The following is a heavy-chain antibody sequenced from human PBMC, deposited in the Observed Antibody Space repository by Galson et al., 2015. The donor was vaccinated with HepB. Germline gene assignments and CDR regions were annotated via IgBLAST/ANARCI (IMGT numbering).Heavy chain of an antibody. CDR2: ISSNGGTT. Sequence: SLRLSCAASGFTFTTHAMHWVRQAPGKGLEYVSAISSNGGTTLYADSVKGRFTISRDNSKNTLYLQMNSLRAEDTAVYYCVKKYSSGWYEHWGQGTLVTVSS. CDR1: GFTFTTHA. J-gene: IGHJ5*02. V-gene: IGHV3-64D*06. D-gene: IGHD3-22*01. CDR3: VKKYSSGWYEH.